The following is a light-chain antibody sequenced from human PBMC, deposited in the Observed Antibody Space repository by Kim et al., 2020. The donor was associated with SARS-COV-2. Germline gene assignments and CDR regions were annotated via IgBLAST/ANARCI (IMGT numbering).Light chain of an antibody. J-gene: IGLJ2*01. CDR3: CSYAGSYTLL. CDR2: DVN. V-gene: IGLV2-11*01. Sequence: GQSVTISCTVTSSDVGGYDYVSWYQQHPGKAPQLMIYDVNERPSGVPDRFSGSKSGNTASLTISGLQADDEADYYCCSYAGSYTLLFGGGTQLTVL. CDR1: SSDVGGYDY.